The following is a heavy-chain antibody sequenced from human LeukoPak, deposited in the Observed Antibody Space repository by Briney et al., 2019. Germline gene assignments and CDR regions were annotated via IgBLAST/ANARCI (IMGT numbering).Heavy chain of an antibody. V-gene: IGHV3-74*01. J-gene: IGHJ4*02. Sequence: GGSLRLSCAASGFTFSSYWMHWVRQGSGKGLVWVSRINSDGSSTSYSDSVKGRFTISRDNAKNTLYLQMNTLRAEDTAVYYCVSIPGDWGQGILVTVSS. D-gene: IGHD7-27*01. CDR2: INSDGSST. CDR1: GFTFSSYW. CDR3: VSIPGD.